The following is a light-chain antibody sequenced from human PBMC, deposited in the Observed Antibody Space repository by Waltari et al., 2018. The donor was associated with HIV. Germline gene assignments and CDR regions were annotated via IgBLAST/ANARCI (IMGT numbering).Light chain of an antibody. CDR1: SSNIGNNL. CDR3: ATWDSSLSAGV. CDR2: ENN. J-gene: IGLJ2*01. Sequence: QSVLPQPPSVSAAPGQKVTISCPGSSSNIGNNLVSWYQQLPRTAPKLLILENNKRPSGMPDPFSGSKSGTSATLGITALQTGDEAEYYCATWDSSLSAGVFGGGTKLTVL. V-gene: IGLV1-51*02.